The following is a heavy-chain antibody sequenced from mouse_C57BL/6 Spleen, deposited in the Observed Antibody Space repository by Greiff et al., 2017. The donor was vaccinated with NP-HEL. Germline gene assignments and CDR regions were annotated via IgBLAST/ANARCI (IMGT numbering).Heavy chain of an antibody. J-gene: IGHJ3*01. CDR2: IDPSDSYT. D-gene: IGHD2-4*01. CDR1: GYTFTSYW. CDR3: AFYYDYDGRFAY. V-gene: IGHV1-69*01. Sequence: QVQLQQPGAELVMPGASVKLSCKASGYTFTSYWMHWVKQRPGQGLEWIGEIDPSDSYTNYNQKFKGKSTLTVDKSSSTAYMQLSSLTSEDSAVYYCAFYYDYDGRFAYWGQGTLVTVSA.